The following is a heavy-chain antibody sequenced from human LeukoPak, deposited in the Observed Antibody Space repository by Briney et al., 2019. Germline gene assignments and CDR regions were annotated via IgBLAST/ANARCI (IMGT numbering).Heavy chain of an antibody. D-gene: IGHD3-9*01. CDR2: FHPEDNVT. CDR1: GYTLTELS. Sequence: GASVKVSCKVCGYTLTELSMHCVRQGPGKGLEWMGSFHPEDNVTINAQSFQGRVTMTEDTSTNTAYMELNSLRSEDTAVYYCATDRLNYDILTGYNSRPSWDAFDIWGQGTMVTVSS. J-gene: IGHJ3*02. V-gene: IGHV1-24*01. CDR3: ATDRLNYDILTGYNSRPSWDAFDI.